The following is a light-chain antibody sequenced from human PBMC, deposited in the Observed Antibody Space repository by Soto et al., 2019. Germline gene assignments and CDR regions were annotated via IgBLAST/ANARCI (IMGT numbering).Light chain of an antibody. CDR2: ETR. Sequence: QSALTQPPSVSAAPGQKVTISCSGSTSDIGNNYVSWYQLLPGTTPKLLIYETRKRHSGIPNRFSASKSATSATLDIPGLQAGDEADYYCGKWDTSVSADVFGTGTKVTVL. CDR3: GKWDTSVSADV. J-gene: IGLJ1*01. V-gene: IGLV1-51*02. CDR1: TSDIGNNY.